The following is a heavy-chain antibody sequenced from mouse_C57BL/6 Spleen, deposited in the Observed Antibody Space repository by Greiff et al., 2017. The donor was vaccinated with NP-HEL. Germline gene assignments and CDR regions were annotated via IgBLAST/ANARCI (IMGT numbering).Heavy chain of an antibody. CDR3: TPYYSNFFSY. V-gene: IGHV1-15*01. Sequence: QVQLQQSGAELVRPGASVTLSCKASGYTFTDYEMHWVKQTPVHGLEWIGAIDPETGGTAYNQKFKGKAILTADKSSSTAYMELRSLTSEDSAVYYCTPYYSNFFSYWGQGTLVTVSA. D-gene: IGHD2-5*01. CDR2: IDPETGGT. J-gene: IGHJ3*01. CDR1: GYTFTDYE.